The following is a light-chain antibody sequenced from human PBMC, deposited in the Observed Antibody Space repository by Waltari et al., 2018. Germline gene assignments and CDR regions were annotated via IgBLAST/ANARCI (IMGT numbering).Light chain of an antibody. Sequence: QSALTQPPSASGSPGQSVTISCTGTSTDIGVYNYVYWYQQPPGKAPKLLIYEVSERPSGVPDRFSGSKSGITASLTVFGLQTEDEADYYCASFAGSNTLFGGGTKLTVL. J-gene: IGLJ2*01. CDR3: ASFAGSNTL. V-gene: IGLV2-8*01. CDR1: STDIGVYNY. CDR2: EVS.